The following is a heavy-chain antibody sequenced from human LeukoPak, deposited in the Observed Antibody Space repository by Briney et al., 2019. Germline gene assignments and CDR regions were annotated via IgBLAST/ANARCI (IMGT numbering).Heavy chain of an antibody. CDR1: GYTFTIYA. Sequence: ASVKVSCKASGYTFTIYAMNWVRQAPGQGLEWMGWINTNTGDPTYAQGFTGRFVFSLDTSVSTAYLQISSLKAEDTAVYYCARVLYGDYTATTAGRLGYWGQGTLVTVSS. CDR3: ARVLYGDYTATTAGRLGY. CDR2: INTNTGDP. J-gene: IGHJ4*02. V-gene: IGHV7-4-1*02. D-gene: IGHD4-17*01.